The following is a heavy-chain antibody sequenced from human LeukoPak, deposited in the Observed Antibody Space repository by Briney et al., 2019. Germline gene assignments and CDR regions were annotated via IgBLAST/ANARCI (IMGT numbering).Heavy chain of an antibody. CDR2: RYYSGST. CDR3: ARVRGDFETD. CDR1: GGSISSYY. V-gene: IGHV4-59*01. D-gene: IGHD3-16*01. J-gene: IGHJ1*01. Sequence: PSETLSLTCSVSGGSISSYYWTWIRQPPGKGLEGIGYRYYSGSTTYNPSLKGRVTISVDTSKSQFSLKLISVTAADTAIYYCARVRGDFETDWGQGTLVTVSS.